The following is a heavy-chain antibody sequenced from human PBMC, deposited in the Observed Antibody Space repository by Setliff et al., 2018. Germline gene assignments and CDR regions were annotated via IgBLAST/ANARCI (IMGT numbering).Heavy chain of an antibody. J-gene: IGHJ6*04. Sequence: SVKVSCKASGGTFSNFAISWVRQAPGQGFEWLGGIIPMFRTPEYAQKFQGRVTISADESRTAVYMELSSLRFDDTAVYYCARVQWEIVVKFHYNRMDVWGEGTQVTVSS. CDR1: GGTFSNFA. D-gene: IGHD1-26*01. CDR2: IIPMFRTP. V-gene: IGHV1-69*13. CDR3: ARVQWEIVVKFHYNRMDV.